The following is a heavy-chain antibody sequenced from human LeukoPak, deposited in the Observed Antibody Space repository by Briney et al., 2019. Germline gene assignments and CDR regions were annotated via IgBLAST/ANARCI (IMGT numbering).Heavy chain of an antibody. CDR3: ARWALADPDY. CDR2: INHSGST. CDR1: GGSFSGYY. D-gene: IGHD6-19*01. V-gene: IGHV4-34*01. Sequence: PSETLSLTCAVYGGSFSGYYWSWIRQPPGKGLEWIGEINHSGSTNYNPSLKGRVTISVDTSKNQFSLKLSSVTAADTAVYYCARWALADPDYWGQGTLVTVSS. J-gene: IGHJ4*02.